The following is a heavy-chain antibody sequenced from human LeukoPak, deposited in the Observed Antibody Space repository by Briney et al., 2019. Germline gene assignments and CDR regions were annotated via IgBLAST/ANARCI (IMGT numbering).Heavy chain of an antibody. CDR2: IYHSGST. Sequence: SETLSLTCTVSGYSISSGYYWGWIRQPPGKGLEWIGSIYHSGSTYYNPSLKSRVTISVDTSKNQFSLKLSSVTAADTAVYYCARRSWFGDYDYWGQGTLVTVSS. CDR3: ARRSWFGDYDY. V-gene: IGHV4-38-2*02. J-gene: IGHJ4*02. CDR1: GYSISSGYY. D-gene: IGHD3-10*01.